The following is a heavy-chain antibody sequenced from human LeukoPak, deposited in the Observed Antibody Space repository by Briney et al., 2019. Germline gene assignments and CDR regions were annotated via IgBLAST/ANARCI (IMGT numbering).Heavy chain of an antibody. CDR1: GYTFTSYA. Sequence: GASVTVSCKASGYTFTSYAMNWVRQAPGQGLEWMGWISASNGNTNYAQKLQGRVTMTTETSTSTAYMELRSLRSDDTAVYYCARALSRGYSGYDYGLGYWGQGTLVTVSS. D-gene: IGHD5-12*01. J-gene: IGHJ4*02. CDR2: ISASNGNT. V-gene: IGHV1-18*01. CDR3: ARALSRGYSGYDYGLGY.